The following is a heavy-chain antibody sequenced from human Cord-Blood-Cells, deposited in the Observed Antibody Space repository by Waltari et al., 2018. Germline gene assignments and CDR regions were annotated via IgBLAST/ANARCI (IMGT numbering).Heavy chain of an antibody. Sequence: QVQLQQWGAGLLKPSETLSLTCAVYGGSFSGYYWSWIRQPPGRGVEWNGEINHNGSTNYKPARKSRFTISVDTSKNQFSLKLSSVTAADTAVYYCARVPGIAAAGTGSYYFDYWGQGTLVTVSS. CDR1: GGSFSGYY. V-gene: IGHV4-34*01. CDR2: INHNGST. D-gene: IGHD6-13*01. J-gene: IGHJ4*02. CDR3: ARVPGIAAAGTGSYYFDY.